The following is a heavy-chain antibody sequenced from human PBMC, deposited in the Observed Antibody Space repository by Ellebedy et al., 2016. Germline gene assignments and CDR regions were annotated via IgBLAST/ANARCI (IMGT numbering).Heavy chain of an antibody. CDR1: GGSFSGYY. V-gene: IGHV4-34*01. J-gene: IGHJ3*02. Sequence: SETLSLTCAVYGGSFSGYYWSWIRQPPGKGLEWIGEINHSGSTNYNPSLKSRVTISVDTSKNQFSLKLSSVTAADTAVYYCARGRRVRGNGAFDIWGQGTMVTVSS. D-gene: IGHD3-10*01. CDR3: ARGRRVRGNGAFDI. CDR2: INHSGST.